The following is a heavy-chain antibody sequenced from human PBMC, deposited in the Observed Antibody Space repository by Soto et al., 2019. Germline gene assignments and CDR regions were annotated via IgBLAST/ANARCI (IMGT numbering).Heavy chain of an antibody. V-gene: IGHV3-33*08. CDR1: GFTFRNFG. CDR2: IWCDGSNK. Sequence: QVRLVESGGGVVQPGRSLRLSCSASGFTFRNFGFHWVRQAPGKGLEWVALIWCDGSNKYYAESLKGRVSISRDNSKNTLNLERKSLRFEDTAVYYCARDGDIQGGPPPKNYAMDVWGQGTTVTVSS. J-gene: IGHJ6*02. D-gene: IGHD5-12*01. CDR3: ARDGDIQGGPPPKNYAMDV.